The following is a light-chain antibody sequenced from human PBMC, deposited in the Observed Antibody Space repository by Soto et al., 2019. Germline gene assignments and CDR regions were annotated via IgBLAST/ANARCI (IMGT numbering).Light chain of an antibody. CDR3: GTCDSSLGAWV. Sequence: QSVLTQPPSVSAAPGQKVTISCSGSSSNIGKNYVFWYYQLPGTAPQLLIYVDSERPPGIPDRFSASKSGTSATLAITGLQTEDEADYYCGTCDSSLGAWVFGGGTKLTVL. V-gene: IGLV1-51*01. CDR2: VDS. CDR1: SSNIGKNY. J-gene: IGLJ3*02.